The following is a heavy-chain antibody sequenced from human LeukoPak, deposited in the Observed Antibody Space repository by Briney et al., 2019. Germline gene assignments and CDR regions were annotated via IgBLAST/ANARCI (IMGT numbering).Heavy chain of an antibody. CDR2: IYYSGST. V-gene: IGHV4-59*01. D-gene: IGHD6-13*01. CDR3: ARVYYSSSYDYWYFDL. Sequence: PSETLSLTCPVSGGSIRNYYWSWIRQPPGKGLEWIGYIYYSGSTNYNPSLKSRVTISVDTSKDQFSLKLSSVTAADTAVYYCARVYYSSSYDYWYFDLWGRGTLVTVSS. CDR1: GGSIRNYY. J-gene: IGHJ2*01.